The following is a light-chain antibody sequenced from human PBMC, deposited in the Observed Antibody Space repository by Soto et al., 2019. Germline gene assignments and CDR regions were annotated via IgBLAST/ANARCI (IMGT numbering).Light chain of an antibody. V-gene: IGLV4-69*01. CDR2: LNSDGSY. CDR3: QTWGTGIPV. CDR1: SGHSSYA. J-gene: IGLJ3*02. Sequence: QPVLTQSPSASASLGASVKLTCTLSSGHSSYAIAWHQQQPEKGPRYLMKLNSDGSYSKGDGIPHRFSGSSSGAERYLTSSSLQSEDEADYYCQTWGTGIPVFGGGTKLTVL.